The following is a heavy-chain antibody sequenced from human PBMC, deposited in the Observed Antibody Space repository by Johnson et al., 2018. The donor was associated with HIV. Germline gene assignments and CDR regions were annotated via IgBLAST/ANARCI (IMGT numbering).Heavy chain of an antibody. Sequence: VQLVESGGGLVQPGGSLRLSCAASRFTFSSYWMHWVRQAPGKGLVWVSRINSDGSSTSYADSVKGRFTISRDNAKNSLYLQMNSLRAEDTAVYYCARDPYYGAFDIWGQGTMVTVSS. V-gene: IGHV3-74*01. CDR2: INSDGSST. CDR1: RFTFSSYW. D-gene: IGHD3-10*01. CDR3: ARDPYYGAFDI. J-gene: IGHJ3*02.